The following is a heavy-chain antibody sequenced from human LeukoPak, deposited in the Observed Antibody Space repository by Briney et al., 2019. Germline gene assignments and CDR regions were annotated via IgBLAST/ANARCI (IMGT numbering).Heavy chain of an antibody. CDR2: INPSGGST. J-gene: IGHJ5*02. CDR1: GYTFSTYP. D-gene: IGHD3-3*01. CDR3: ARANYDFWSGYYTCLLCQNWFGP. V-gene: IGHV1-46*01. Sequence: GASVKVSCKASGYTFSTYPMNWVRQAPGQGLEWMGIINPSGGSTSYAQKFQGRVTMTRDTSTSTVYMELSSLRSEDTAVYYCARANYDFWSGYYTCLLCQNWFGPWGQGTLVTVSS.